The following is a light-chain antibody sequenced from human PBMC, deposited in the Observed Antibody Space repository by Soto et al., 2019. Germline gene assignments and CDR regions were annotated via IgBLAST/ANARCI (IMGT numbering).Light chain of an antibody. V-gene: IGKV1-27*01. J-gene: IGKJ1*01. CDR3: QQYGGYWT. CDR1: QGISNY. CDR2: AAS. Sequence: DIQMTQSPSSLSASVGDRVTITCRASQGISNYLAWYQQKPGKVPKLLIYAASTLQSGVPSRFSGSGSGTEFTLTISSLQPDDFATYYCQQYGGYWTFGQGTKVDIK.